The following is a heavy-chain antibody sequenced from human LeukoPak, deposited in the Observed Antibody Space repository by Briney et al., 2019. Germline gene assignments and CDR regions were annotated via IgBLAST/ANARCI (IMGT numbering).Heavy chain of an antibody. CDR1: GGSISSSNW. D-gene: IGHD3-9*01. V-gene: IGHV4-4*02. J-gene: IGHJ4*02. CDR3: ARSIPRSGYFDSPYFDY. Sequence: PSGTLSLTCAVSGGSISSSNWWSWVRQPPGKGLEWIGEIYHSGSTNYNPSLKSRVTISVDTSKNQFSLKLSSVTAADTAVYYCARSIPRSGYFDSPYFDYWGQGTLVTVSS. CDR2: IYHSGST.